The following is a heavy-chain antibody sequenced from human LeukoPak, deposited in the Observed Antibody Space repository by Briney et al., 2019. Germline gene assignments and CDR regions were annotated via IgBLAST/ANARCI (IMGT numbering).Heavy chain of an antibody. CDR1: GYTLTSYG. Sequence: ASVKVSCKASGYTLTSYGISWVRQAPGQGLEWMGWISAYNGNTNYAQKLQGRVTMTTDTSTSTAYMELRSLRSDDTAVYYCARAVGYYYGSGSYYNVDYYYMDVWGKGTTVTISS. D-gene: IGHD3-10*01. CDR3: ARAVGYYYGSGSYYNVDYYYMDV. J-gene: IGHJ6*03. V-gene: IGHV1-18*01. CDR2: ISAYNGNT.